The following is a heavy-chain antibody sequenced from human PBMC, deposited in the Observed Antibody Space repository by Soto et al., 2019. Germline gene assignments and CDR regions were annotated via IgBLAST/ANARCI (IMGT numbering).Heavy chain of an antibody. CDR3: ARATWSPQHYYYYGMDV. CDR2: INHSGST. V-gene: IGHV4-34*01. Sequence: QVQLQQWGAGLLKPSETLSLTCAVYGVSFSGYYWSWIRQPPGKGLEWIGEINHSGSTNYNPSLKSRVTISVDTSKNQFSLKLSSVTAADTAVYYCARATWSPQHYYYYGMDVWGQGTTVTVSS. D-gene: IGHD2-8*02. CDR1: GVSFSGYY. J-gene: IGHJ6*02.